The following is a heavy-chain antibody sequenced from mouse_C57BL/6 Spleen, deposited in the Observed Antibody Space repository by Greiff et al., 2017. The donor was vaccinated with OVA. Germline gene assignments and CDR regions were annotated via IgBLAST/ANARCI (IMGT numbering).Heavy chain of an antibody. Sequence: VKLVESGPGLVQPSQSLSITCTVSGFSLTSYGVHWVRQSPGKGLEWLGVIWSGGSTDYNAAFISRLSISKDNSKSQVFFKMNSLQADDTAIYYCARGGANWDFDYWGQGTTLTVSS. V-gene: IGHV2-2*01. CDR1: GFSLTSYG. CDR2: IWSGGST. D-gene: IGHD4-1*01. J-gene: IGHJ2*01. CDR3: ARGGANWDFDY.